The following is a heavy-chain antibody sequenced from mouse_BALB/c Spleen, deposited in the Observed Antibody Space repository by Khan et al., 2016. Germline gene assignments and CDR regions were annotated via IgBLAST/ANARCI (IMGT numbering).Heavy chain of an antibody. Sequence: QIQLVQSGPELKKPGETVKISCKASGYTFTNYGMNWVKQAPGKGLKWMGWINTYTGEATYADDFKGRFAFSLETSASTAYLQINNLKNEDTATFFCASIYDCYYVSLYYAMDYWGQGTSVTVSS. V-gene: IGHV9-3-1*01. J-gene: IGHJ4*01. D-gene: IGHD2-3*01. CDR2: INTYTGEA. CDR1: GYTFTNYG. CDR3: ASIYDCYYVSLYYAMDY.